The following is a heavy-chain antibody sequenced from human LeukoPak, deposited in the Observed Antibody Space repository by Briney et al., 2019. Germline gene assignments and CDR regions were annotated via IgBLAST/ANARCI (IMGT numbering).Heavy chain of an antibody. J-gene: IGHJ6*02. Sequence: PGGSLRLSCAASEFTVSKFWMHWVRQAPGKGLVWVSGINGDGRTTTYADSVKGRFTVSRDNAKNTLYLQMKSLRGEDTAIYYCARGNYYGMDVWGQGTTVTVSS. D-gene: IGHD2/OR15-2a*01. V-gene: IGHV3-74*01. CDR2: INGDGRTT. CDR1: EFTVSKFW. CDR3: ARGNYYGMDV.